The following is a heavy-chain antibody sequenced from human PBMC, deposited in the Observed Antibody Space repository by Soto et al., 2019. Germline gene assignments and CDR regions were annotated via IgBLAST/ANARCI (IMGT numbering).Heavy chain of an antibody. V-gene: IGHV3-23*01. CDR1: GFTFGTYA. D-gene: IGHD3-10*01. J-gene: IGHJ6*02. Sequence: PGGSLRLSCAASGFTFGTYAMSWVRQAQGKGLEWVSTISGGGDDTYYADPVMGRFTISRDNSKKTLYLQMNSLRAEDTAVYYCTKGFGDYLDGVDVWGQGTTVPSP. CDR2: ISGGGDDT. CDR3: TKGFGDYLDGVDV.